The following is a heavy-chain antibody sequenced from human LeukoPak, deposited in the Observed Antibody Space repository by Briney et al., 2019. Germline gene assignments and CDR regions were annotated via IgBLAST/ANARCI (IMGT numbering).Heavy chain of an antibody. J-gene: IGHJ4*02. CDR3: ARDQWFGELLN. D-gene: IGHD3-10*01. Sequence: GASVKVSCKASGYTFTGYYMHWVRQAPGQGLEWMGWINPNSGGTNYAQKFQGRVTMTRDTSISTAYMELSSLRSEDTAVYYCARDQWFGELLNWGQGTLVTVSS. V-gene: IGHV1-2*02. CDR1: GYTFTGYY. CDR2: INPNSGGT.